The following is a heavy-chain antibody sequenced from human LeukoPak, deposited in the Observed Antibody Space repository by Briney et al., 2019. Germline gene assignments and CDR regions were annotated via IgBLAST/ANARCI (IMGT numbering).Heavy chain of an antibody. CDR2: ISVSGGIT. D-gene: IGHD4-17*01. V-gene: IGHV3-23*01. J-gene: IGHJ5*01. CDR1: GFTFISNG. Sequence: GGSLRLSCAASGFTFISNGMSWVRQAPGKGLEWVSGISVSGGITFYADSVKGRFTISRDNSKNTLYLQMNSLRGEDTAVYYCAKTGSTVTTLNWFDSWGQGSLVTVSS. CDR3: AKTGSTVTTLNWFDS.